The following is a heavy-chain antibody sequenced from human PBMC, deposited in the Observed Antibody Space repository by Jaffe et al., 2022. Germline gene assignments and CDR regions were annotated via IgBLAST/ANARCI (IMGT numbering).Heavy chain of an antibody. CDR1: GYTFTSYG. D-gene: IGHD3-10*01. CDR2: ISAYNGNT. Sequence: QVQLVQSGAEVKKPGASVKVSCKASGYTFTSYGISWVRQAPGQGLEWMGWISAYNGNTNYAQKLQGRVTMTTDTSTSTAYMELRSLRSDDTAVYYCARDIGARVQGAIWGFFPPTLGNDAFDIWGQGTMVTVSS. V-gene: IGHV1-18*01. CDR3: ARDIGARVQGAIWGFFPPTLGNDAFDI. J-gene: IGHJ3*02.